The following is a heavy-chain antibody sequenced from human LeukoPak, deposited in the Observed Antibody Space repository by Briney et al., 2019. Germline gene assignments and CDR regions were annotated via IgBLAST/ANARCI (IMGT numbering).Heavy chain of an antibody. Sequence: SETLSLTCTVSGGSISSSSYYWDWIRQPPGKGLEWIGSIYYSGSTYYNPSLKSRVTISVDTSKNQFSLKLSSVTAADTAVYYCAREPAIAAPPPNWFDPWGQGTLVTVSS. V-gene: IGHV4-39*07. CDR3: AREPAIAAPPPNWFDP. CDR1: GGSISSSSYY. D-gene: IGHD6-13*01. CDR2: IYYSGST. J-gene: IGHJ5*02.